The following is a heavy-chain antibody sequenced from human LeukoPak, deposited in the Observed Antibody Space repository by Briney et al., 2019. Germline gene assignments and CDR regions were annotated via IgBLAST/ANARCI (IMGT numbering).Heavy chain of an antibody. J-gene: IGHJ3*02. D-gene: IGHD3-22*01. Sequence: SETLSLTCAVSGGSFSGYYWSWIRQPPGKGLEWIGEINHSGSTNDNPSLKSRVTISVDTSKNQFSLKLSSVTAADTAVYYCARDPLISSGYYSITKPFVFDIWGQGTMVTVSS. CDR3: ARDPLISSGYYSITKPFVFDI. CDR2: INHSGST. V-gene: IGHV4-34*01. CDR1: GGSFSGYY.